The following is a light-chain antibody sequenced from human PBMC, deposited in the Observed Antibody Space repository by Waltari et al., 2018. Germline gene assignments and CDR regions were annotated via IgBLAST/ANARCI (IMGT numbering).Light chain of an antibody. CDR1: QSVSSTY. CDR2: GAS. Sequence: EIVLTQSPGTLSLSPGERATLSCRASQSVSSTYLAWYPQKPGQAPGLLIYGASNRATGIPDRFSGSGSGTDFTLTISRLEPEDFAVYYCQQYGSSPYTFGPGTKLGIK. CDR3: QQYGSSPYT. J-gene: IGKJ2*01. V-gene: IGKV3-20*01.